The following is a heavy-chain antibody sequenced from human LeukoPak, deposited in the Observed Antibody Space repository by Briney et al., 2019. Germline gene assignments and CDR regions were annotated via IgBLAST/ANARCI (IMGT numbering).Heavy chain of an antibody. Sequence: GGSLRLSCAASGFTFRSYAMSWVRQAPGNGLEWVSAIGGSEGKTYYADSVKGRFTISRDNSKNTLYLQMNSLRAEDTALYYCAKEAHYPHMGTYLVTIDSWGQGTLVTVSS. J-gene: IGHJ4*02. CDR2: IGGSEGKT. CDR3: AKEAHYPHMGTYLVTIDS. V-gene: IGHV3-23*01. CDR1: GFTFRSYA. D-gene: IGHD3-9*01.